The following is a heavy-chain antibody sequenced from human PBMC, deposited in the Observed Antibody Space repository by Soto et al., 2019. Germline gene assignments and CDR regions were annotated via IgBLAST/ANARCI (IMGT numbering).Heavy chain of an antibody. Sequence: VQLQESGPGLVKPSETLSLTCTVSGGSITSYYWSWIRQPAGKGLEWIGRSYSSGSTDYNPSLKSRVTMSADTSKNQFSLKLSSVTAADTAVYYCAIGSGWQDMDFWGQGTLVTVSS. V-gene: IGHV4-4*07. CDR2: SYSSGST. CDR1: GGSITSYY. D-gene: IGHD6-19*01. J-gene: IGHJ4*02. CDR3: AIGSGWQDMDF.